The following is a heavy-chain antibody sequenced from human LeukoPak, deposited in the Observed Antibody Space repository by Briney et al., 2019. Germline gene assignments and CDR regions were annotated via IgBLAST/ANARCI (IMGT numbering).Heavy chain of an antibody. D-gene: IGHD3-9*01. J-gene: IGHJ4*02. Sequence: GGSLRLSCAASGFTFSSYAMSWVRQAPGKGLEWVSAISGSGGSTYYADSVKGRFTISGDNSKNTLYLQMNSLRAEDTAVYYCAKAHGDVLRYFDWLFADLFDYWGQGTLVTVSS. CDR2: ISGSGGST. V-gene: IGHV3-23*01. CDR3: AKAHGDVLRYFDWLFADLFDY. CDR1: GFTFSSYA.